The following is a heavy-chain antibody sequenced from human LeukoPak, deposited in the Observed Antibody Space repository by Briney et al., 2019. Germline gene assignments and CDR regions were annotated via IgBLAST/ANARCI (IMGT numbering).Heavy chain of an antibody. V-gene: IGHV3-7*01. CDR2: IKQDGSEK. CDR3: ARHYSFDY. J-gene: IGHJ4*02. Sequence: GGSLRLSCAASGFTFDDYGMSWVRQAPGKGLEWVANIKQDGSEKYYVDSVKGRFTISRDNAKNSLYLQMNSLRAEDTAVYYCARHYSFDYWGQGTLVTVSS. D-gene: IGHD2-21*01. CDR1: GFTFDDYG.